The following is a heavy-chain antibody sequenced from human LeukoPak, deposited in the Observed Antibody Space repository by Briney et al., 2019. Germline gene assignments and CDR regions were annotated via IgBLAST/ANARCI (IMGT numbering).Heavy chain of an antibody. J-gene: IGHJ4*02. V-gene: IGHV1-18*01. D-gene: IGHD6-19*01. Sequence: GASVKVSCKASGHPFTSYGISWVRQAPGQGLEWMGWISAYNGNTNYAQKLQGRVTMTTDTSTSTAYMELRSLRSDDTAVYYCAREGAESSGWYPYYFVYWGQGTLVTVSS. CDR3: AREGAESSGWYPYYFVY. CDR2: ISAYNGNT. CDR1: GHPFTSYG.